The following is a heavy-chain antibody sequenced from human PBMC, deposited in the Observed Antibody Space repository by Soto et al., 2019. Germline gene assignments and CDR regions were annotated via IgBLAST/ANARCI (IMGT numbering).Heavy chain of an antibody. Sequence: SETLSLTCTVSGGSISSGDYYWSWIRQPPGKGLEWIGYIYYSGSTNYSPSLKSRVTISVDTSKNQFSLKLGSVTAADTAVYYCARRGGSSGSPDYWGQGTLVTVSS. CDR2: IYYSGST. V-gene: IGHV4-61*08. D-gene: IGHD3-22*01. CDR1: GGSISSGDYY. J-gene: IGHJ4*02. CDR3: ARRGGSSGSPDY.